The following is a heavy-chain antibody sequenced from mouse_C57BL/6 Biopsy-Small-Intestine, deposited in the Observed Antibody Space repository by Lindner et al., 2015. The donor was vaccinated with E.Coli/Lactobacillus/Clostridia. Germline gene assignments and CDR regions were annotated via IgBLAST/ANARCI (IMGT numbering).Heavy chain of an antibody. J-gene: IGHJ3*01. CDR2: IAPETGDT. CDR3: TKNGIYNGDPAWFAY. Sequence: VQLQESGAELVRPGASVELSCKASGYTFTDYEIHWVKQTPVHGLEWIGDIAPETGDTAYNQKFRDKAILTADKSSSTAYMEFRSLTSEDSAVYYCTKNGIYNGDPAWFAYWGQGTLVTVSA. CDR1: GYTFTDYE. D-gene: IGHD2-13*01. V-gene: IGHV1-15*01.